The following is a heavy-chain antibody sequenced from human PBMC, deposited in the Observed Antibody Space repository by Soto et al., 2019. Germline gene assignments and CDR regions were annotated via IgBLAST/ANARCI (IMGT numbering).Heavy chain of an antibody. Sequence: GGSLRLSCAASGFIFSGSAIHWVRQASGKGLEWVGRIRSRANNFATSSAASVKGRFTFSRDDSKNTAYLQMNTLKPEDTAVYYCARGQGAAIGDYYYHGLDVWGQGTTVTVSS. V-gene: IGHV3-73*01. CDR1: GFIFSGSA. CDR3: ARGQGAAIGDYYYHGLDV. CDR2: IRSRANNFAT. D-gene: IGHD2-2*02. J-gene: IGHJ6*02.